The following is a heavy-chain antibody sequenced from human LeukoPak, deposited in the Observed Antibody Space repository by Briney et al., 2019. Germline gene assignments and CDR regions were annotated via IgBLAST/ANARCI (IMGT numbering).Heavy chain of an antibody. CDR3: ARGYYGSGSPGAFGY. V-gene: IGHV3-30*03. CDR1: GFTFSSYG. Sequence: PGRSLRLSCAASGFTFSSYGMHWVRQAPGKGLEWVAVISYDGSNKYYADSVKGRFTISRDNSKNTLYLQMNSLRAEDTAVYYCARGYYGSGSPGAFGYWGQGTLVTVSS. J-gene: IGHJ4*02. D-gene: IGHD3-10*01. CDR2: ISYDGSNK.